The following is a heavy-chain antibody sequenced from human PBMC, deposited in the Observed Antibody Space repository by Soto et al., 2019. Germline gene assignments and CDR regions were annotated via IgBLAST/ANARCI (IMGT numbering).Heavy chain of an antibody. CDR3: AGGDSSGYYYSRY. J-gene: IGHJ4*02. V-gene: IGHV1-69*13. CDR2: IIPIFGTA. CDR1: GGTFSSYS. Sequence: SVNVSCKASGGTFSSYSISWVRQAPGQGLEWMGGIIPIFGTANYAQKFQGRVTITADESTSTAYMELSSLRSEDTAVYYCAGGDSSGYYYSRYWGQGTLVTVSS. D-gene: IGHD3-22*01.